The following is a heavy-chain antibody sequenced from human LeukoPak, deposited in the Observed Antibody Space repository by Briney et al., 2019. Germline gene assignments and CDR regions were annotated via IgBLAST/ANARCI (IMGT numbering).Heavy chain of an antibody. CDR1: GRSIRSYY. Sequence: SDTLSLTRTVSGRSIRSYYWSWIRQPPGKGLEWIGYIHYIGSTNYNPSLKSRVTISVDTSKNQFSLKLSSVTAADTAVYYCARDYCNGGSCYSYFDYWGQGTLVTVSS. J-gene: IGHJ4*02. CDR2: IHYIGST. V-gene: IGHV4-59*01. D-gene: IGHD2-15*01. CDR3: ARDYCNGGSCYSYFDY.